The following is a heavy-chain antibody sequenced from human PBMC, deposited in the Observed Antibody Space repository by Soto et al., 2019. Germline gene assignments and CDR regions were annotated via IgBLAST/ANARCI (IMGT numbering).Heavy chain of an antibody. J-gene: IGHJ4*02. CDR2: INPSGGST. V-gene: IGHV1-46*01. CDR1: GYTFPNYS. D-gene: IGHD1-1*01. Sequence: QVQLVQSGAEVKKPGASVNVSCKASGYTFPNYSMNWVRQAPVQGLEWMGMINPSGGSTSYVQKFQGRYTMTRETSTSKIYMDLSILRYEDTAVYYCERGKNNSPWPTGNDWGQGTLVNVSS. CDR3: ERGKNNSPWPTGND.